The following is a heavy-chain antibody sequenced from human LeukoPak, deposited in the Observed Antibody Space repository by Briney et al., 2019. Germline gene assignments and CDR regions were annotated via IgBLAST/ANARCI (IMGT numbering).Heavy chain of an antibody. J-gene: IGHJ5*02. CDR1: GFTLSSYW. CDR3: ASEEGFDP. Sequence: QPGGSLRLSCAASGFTLSSYWMSWVRQAPGKGLEWVANIKQDGSEKYYVDSVKGRFTISRDNAKNSLYLQMNSLRAEDTAVYYCASEEGFDPWGQGTLVTVSS. CDR2: IKQDGSEK. V-gene: IGHV3-7*01.